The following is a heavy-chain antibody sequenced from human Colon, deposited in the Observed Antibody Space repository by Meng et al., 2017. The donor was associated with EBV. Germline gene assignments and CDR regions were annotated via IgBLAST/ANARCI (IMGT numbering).Heavy chain of an antibody. D-gene: IGHD3-10*01. CDR1: GGSISSNGYH. CDR2: IYHSGST. Sequence: LQVQESGPGLLKPSEALSLPCTVSGGSISSNGYHWDWVRQPPGKGLEWIGAIYHSGSTSYNPSLQSRVTMFVDTSKNQFSLMLTSVTATDTAVYYCARRRGGSGRDCWGQGTLVTVSS. CDR3: ARRRGGSGRDC. J-gene: IGHJ4*02. V-gene: IGHV4-39*01.